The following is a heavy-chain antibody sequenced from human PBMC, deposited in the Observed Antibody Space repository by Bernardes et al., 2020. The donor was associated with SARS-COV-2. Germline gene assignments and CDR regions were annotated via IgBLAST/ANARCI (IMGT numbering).Heavy chain of an antibody. CDR1: GFTFGDYA. CDR3: ATQVGDYYYGMDV. D-gene: IGHD3-3*01. V-gene: IGHV3-9*01. CDR2: ISWNSGSI. J-gene: IGHJ6*02. Sequence: GGSLRLSCAASGFTFGDYAMHWVRQAPGKGLEWVSGISWNSGSIGYADSVKGRFTISRDNAKNSLYLQMNSLRAEDTALYYCATQVGDYYYGMDVWGQGTTVTVSS.